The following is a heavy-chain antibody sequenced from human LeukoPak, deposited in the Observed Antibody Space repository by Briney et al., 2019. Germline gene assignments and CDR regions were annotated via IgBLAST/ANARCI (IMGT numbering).Heavy chain of an antibody. V-gene: IGHV4-59*01. CDR2: IYYSGST. CDR1: GGSISSYY. Sequence: SETLSLTCTVSGGSISSYYWSWIRQPPGKGLEWIGYIYYSGSTNYNPSLKSRVTMSVDTSKNQFSLKLSSVTAADTAVYYCASSFGEYFQHWGQGTLVTVSS. D-gene: IGHD3-10*01. J-gene: IGHJ1*01. CDR3: ASSFGEYFQH.